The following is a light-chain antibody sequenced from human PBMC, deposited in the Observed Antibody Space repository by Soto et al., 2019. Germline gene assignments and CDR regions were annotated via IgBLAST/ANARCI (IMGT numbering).Light chain of an antibody. Sequence: EIVLTQSPAILSMPPGERATLSCRASQSVSSYFAWYQQKPGQAPRLLIYDASNRATGVPARFSGSGSGTDFTLTISSLEPEDFAVYYCQQRRYWPVTFGQGTKV. V-gene: IGKV3-11*01. CDR1: QSVSSY. J-gene: IGKJ1*01. CDR2: DAS. CDR3: QQRRYWPVT.